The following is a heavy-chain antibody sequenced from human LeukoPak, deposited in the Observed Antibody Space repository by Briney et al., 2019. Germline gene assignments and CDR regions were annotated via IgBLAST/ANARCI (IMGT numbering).Heavy chain of an antibody. CDR1: GFTFSSSD. V-gene: IGHV3-23*05. CDR3: AKRGNPTVGHHYLDV. J-gene: IGHJ6*03. D-gene: IGHD1-1*01. Sequence: GLCLRLFCAVSGFTFSSSDMSWVRQAPGSGMEWVSSIRYTDNNTYLDSPGMGRFTNFRDNSKNTTYLQMNSLSAEDTAVYYCAKRGNPTVGHHYLDVWGKGTMVSVSS. CDR2: IRYTDNNT.